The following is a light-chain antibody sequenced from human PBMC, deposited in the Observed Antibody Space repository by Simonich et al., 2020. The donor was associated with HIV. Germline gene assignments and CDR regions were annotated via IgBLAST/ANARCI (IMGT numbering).Light chain of an antibody. V-gene: IGKV3-20*01. J-gene: IGKJ1*01. CDR3: QQYGSSPWT. CDR1: QSVSSN. CDR2: GAS. Sequence: EIVMTQSPATLSVSPGERATLSCRASQSVSSNLAWYQQKPGQAPRLLIYGASSRATGIPDRFRGSGSGTDFTLTISRLEPEDFAVYYCQQYGSSPWTFGQGTKVEIK.